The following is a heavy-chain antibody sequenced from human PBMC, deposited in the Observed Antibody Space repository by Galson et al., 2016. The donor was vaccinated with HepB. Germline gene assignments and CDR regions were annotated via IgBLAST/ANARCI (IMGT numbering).Heavy chain of an antibody. J-gene: IGHJ6*03. V-gene: IGHV1-2*02. CDR3: TRDRHMDV. CDR2: ISLNSGDT. Sequence: QGPEWMGWISLNSGDTNYAQKFQGRVTMTRDTSISTAYMELSRLRSDDTAVYYCTRDRHMDVWGKGTTVTVSS.